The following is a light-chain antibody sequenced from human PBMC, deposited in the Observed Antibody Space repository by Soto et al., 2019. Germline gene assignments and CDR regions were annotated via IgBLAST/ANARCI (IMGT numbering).Light chain of an antibody. CDR3: QRYNNWPLT. CDR2: EAS. J-gene: IGKJ4*01. Sequence: DIQLTQSPSLLSASIGDRVTITCRASHDISTFLAWYQQKPGKAPKLLIYEASTLQSGVPSRFSGSGSGTEFTLTINSLQSEDFAVYYCQRYNNWPLTFGGGTKVESK. V-gene: IGKV1-9*01. CDR1: HDISTF.